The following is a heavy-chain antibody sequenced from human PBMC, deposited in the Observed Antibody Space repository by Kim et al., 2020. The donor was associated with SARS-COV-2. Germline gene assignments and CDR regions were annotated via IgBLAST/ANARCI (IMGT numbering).Heavy chain of an antibody. CDR1: GGTFSSYA. D-gene: IGHD3-22*01. Sequence: SVKVSCKASGGTFSSYAISWVRQAPGQGLEWMGRIIPILGIANYAQKFQGRVTITADKSTSTAYMELSSLRSEDTAVYYCAREPGGYYYDSSGWDIWGQGTMVTVSS. V-gene: IGHV1-69*04. J-gene: IGHJ3*02. CDR3: AREPGGYYYDSSGWDI. CDR2: IIPILGIA.